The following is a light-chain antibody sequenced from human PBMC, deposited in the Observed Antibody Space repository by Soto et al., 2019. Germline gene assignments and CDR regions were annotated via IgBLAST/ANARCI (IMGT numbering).Light chain of an antibody. CDR1: SSNIGAGYD. CDR2: GNS. J-gene: IGLJ2*01. CDR3: PSYDSSLSGRDVV. Sequence: QSVLTQPPSVSGAPGQRVTISCTGSSSNIGAGYDVHWYQQLPGTAPKLLIYGNSNRPSGVPDRFSGSKSGTSASLAITGLQAEDEADYYRPSYDSSLSGRDVVFGGGTKLTVL. V-gene: IGLV1-40*01.